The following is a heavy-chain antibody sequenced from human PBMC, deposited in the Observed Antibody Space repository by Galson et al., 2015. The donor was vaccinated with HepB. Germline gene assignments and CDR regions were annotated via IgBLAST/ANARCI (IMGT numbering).Heavy chain of an antibody. CDR1: EFTFSSYS. J-gene: IGHJ5*02. CDR3: ARGQVPYDFGP. V-gene: IGHV3-48*01. CDR2: ISSTSATI. Sequence: SLRLSCAASEFTFSSYSMNWVRQAPGKGLEWVSYISSTSATIYYADSVKGRFTTSRDNAKNSLYLQMNSLRTEDTAVYYCARGQVPYDFGPRSQGTLVTVSS. D-gene: IGHD3-3*01.